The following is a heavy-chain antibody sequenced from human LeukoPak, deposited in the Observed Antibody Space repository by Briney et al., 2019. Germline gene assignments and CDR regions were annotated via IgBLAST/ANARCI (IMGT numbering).Heavy chain of an antibody. Sequence: GGSLRLSCAASGFIVSDNYMSWVRQAPGKGLEWVSVIYRSGGTFYSDSVKGRFTISRDFSRNTLYLQMNSLRADGTAVYYCARDSSGPAFWGQGTLVTVSS. D-gene: IGHD6-19*01. CDR1: GFIVSDNY. J-gene: IGHJ4*02. CDR3: ARDSSGPAF. V-gene: IGHV3-53*01. CDR2: IYRSGGT.